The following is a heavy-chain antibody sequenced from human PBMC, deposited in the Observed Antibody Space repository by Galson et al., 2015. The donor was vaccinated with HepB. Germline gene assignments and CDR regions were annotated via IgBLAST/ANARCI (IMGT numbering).Heavy chain of an antibody. CDR1: GFTFINYA. Sequence: SLRLSCAASGFTFINYAMSWVRQAPGRGLEWVSGISGSGDRTYYADSVKGRFTIPRDNSKNTLYLEMNSLRVEDTAEYYCAKDGGDCSDGECYYFDCWGQGILVTVSS. V-gene: IGHV3-23*01. CDR2: ISGSGDRT. CDR3: AKDGGDCSDGECYYFDC. D-gene: IGHD2-21*01. J-gene: IGHJ4*02.